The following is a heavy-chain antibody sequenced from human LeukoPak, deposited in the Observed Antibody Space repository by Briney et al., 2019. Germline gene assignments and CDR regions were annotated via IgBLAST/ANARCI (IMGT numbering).Heavy chain of an antibody. D-gene: IGHD7-27*01. CDR2: ISSSSSYI. CDR3: ARDLGTSTPDPFDY. Sequence: PGGSLRLSCAASGFTYSSYSMNWVRQAPGKGLEWVSSISSSSSYIYYADSVKGRFTISRDNAKNSLYLQMNSLRAEDTAVYYCARDLGTSTPDPFDYWGQGTLVTVSS. J-gene: IGHJ4*02. V-gene: IGHV3-21*01. CDR1: GFTYSSYS.